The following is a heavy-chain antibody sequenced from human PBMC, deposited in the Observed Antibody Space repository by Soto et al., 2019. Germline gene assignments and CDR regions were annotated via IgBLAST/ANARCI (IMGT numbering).Heavy chain of an antibody. J-gene: IGHJ4*02. CDR3: ARTTVADPKRSDY. D-gene: IGHD6-19*01. Sequence: GSGPTLVNPTETLTLTCTVSGFSLSNARMGVSWIRQPPGKALEWLAHIFSNDEKSYSTSLKSRLTISKDTSKSQVVLTMTNMDPVDTATYYCARTTVADPKRSDYWGQGTLVTVSS. V-gene: IGHV2-26*01. CDR1: GFSLSNARMG. CDR2: IFSNDEK.